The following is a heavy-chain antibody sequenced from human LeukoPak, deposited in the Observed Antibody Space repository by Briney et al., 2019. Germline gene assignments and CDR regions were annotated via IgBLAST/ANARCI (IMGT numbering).Heavy chain of an antibody. J-gene: IGHJ4*02. V-gene: IGHV4-39*01. Sequence: SETLSLTCTVSGGPLSSSIYYWGWIRQPPGKGLEWIGSIYYSGSTYYNPSLKSRDTISVDTPKKQFSLKLSSVTAADTAVYYCARRGEGTSMSRFDYWGQGTLVTVSS. D-gene: IGHD3-22*01. CDR3: ARRGEGTSMSRFDY. CDR1: GGPLSSSIYY. CDR2: IYYSGST.